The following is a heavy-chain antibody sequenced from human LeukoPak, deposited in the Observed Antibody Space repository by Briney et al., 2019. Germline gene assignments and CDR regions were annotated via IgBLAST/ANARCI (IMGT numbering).Heavy chain of an antibody. V-gene: IGHV4-59*08. D-gene: IGHD1-26*01. CDR3: ARNGGGYSFGS. Sequence: PSETLSLTCIVSGGSISSYYWSWIRQPPGKGLEWIGYVDNSGSTTCNPSLKSRVLISVDTSKNQFSLKLSSVTAADTAVYYCARNGGGYSFGSWGQGTLVTVSS. CDR1: GGSISSYY. J-gene: IGHJ4*02. CDR2: VDNSGST.